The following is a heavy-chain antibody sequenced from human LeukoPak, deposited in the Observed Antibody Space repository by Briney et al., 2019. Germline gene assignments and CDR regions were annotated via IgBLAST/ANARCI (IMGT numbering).Heavy chain of an antibody. Sequence: SETLSLTCTVSGVSITSYSHNYDWIRQPPGKGLEWIGGFHFSGAINYNPSLKSRVTMSVDTSTNQFSLKLSSVTAADTAVYYCAKDEGEFTFDYWGQGTLVTVSS. D-gene: IGHD3-16*01. CDR3: AKDEGEFTFDY. V-gene: IGHV4-39*07. CDR2: FHFSGAI. CDR1: GVSITSYSHN. J-gene: IGHJ4*02.